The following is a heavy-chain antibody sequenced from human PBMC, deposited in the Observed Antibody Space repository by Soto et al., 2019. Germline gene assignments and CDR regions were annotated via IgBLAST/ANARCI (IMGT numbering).Heavy chain of an antibody. Sequence: QVQLVQSGGEVKKPGASVKVSCKASGYTFGSNGISWVRQAPGQGLEWMAWINVHNGHTKYAQKVQGRGTLTTNTSTSTAYMELRSLRSDDTAVYYCTREGGGYDFRYYYYGMDVWGQGTTVTVSS. CDR2: INVHNGHT. CDR3: TREGGGYDFRYYYYGMDV. V-gene: IGHV1-18*01. J-gene: IGHJ6*02. CDR1: GYTFGSNG. D-gene: IGHD5-12*01.